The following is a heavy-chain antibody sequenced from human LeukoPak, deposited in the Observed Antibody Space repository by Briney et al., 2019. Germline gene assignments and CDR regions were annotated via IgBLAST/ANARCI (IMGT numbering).Heavy chain of an antibody. CDR1: GFTFSTYS. Sequence: GGSLRLSCAASGFTFSTYSMNWVRQAPGKGPEWVGFIRSKVYGGATEYAASVKGRFIISRDDSKSIAYLQMNSLETEDTAVYYCSRSRRVLCTGACYSLDYWGQGTLVTVSS. V-gene: IGHV3-49*04. CDR2: IRSKVYGGAT. D-gene: IGHD2-8*02. CDR3: SRSRRVLCTGACYSLDY. J-gene: IGHJ4*02.